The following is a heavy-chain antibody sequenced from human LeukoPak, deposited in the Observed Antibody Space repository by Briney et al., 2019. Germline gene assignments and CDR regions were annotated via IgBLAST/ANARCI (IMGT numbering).Heavy chain of an antibody. CDR2: IKIDWST. CDR3: ARAPSEIGGYYPEYFRH. CDR1: GFTFSTYW. V-gene: IGHV3-74*01. D-gene: IGHD3-3*01. Sequence: GGSLRLSCAASGFTFSTYWMHWGRQPPGKGLVWVSRIKIDWSTNYADSVKGRFTISRDNAKNTLSLQMNSLRPEDTGVYYCARAPSEIGGYYPEYFRHWGQGPLVTVSS. J-gene: IGHJ1*01.